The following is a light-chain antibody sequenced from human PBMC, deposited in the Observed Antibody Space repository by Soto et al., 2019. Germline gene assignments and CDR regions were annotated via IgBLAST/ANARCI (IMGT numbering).Light chain of an antibody. J-gene: IGLJ7*01. V-gene: IGLV2-11*01. CDR2: DVT. CDR3: CSYAGSSTFVV. CDR1: SSDVGGYNY. Sequence: HSVLTQPRSVSGSPGQSVTISCTGTSSDVGGYNYVSWYQQHPGKAPKLMIYDVTKRPSGVPDRFSGSKSGNTASLTISGLQAEDEADYFCCSYAGSSTFVVFGGGTQLTVL.